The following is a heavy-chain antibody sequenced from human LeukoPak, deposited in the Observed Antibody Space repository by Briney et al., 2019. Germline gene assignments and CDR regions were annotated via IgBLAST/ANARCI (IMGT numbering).Heavy chain of an antibody. J-gene: IGHJ4*02. CDR3: ARHPHSSGWYDYFDY. V-gene: IGHV4-39*01. CDR2: IYYSGST. Sequence: SETLSLTCTVSGGSISSSSYYWGWIRQPPGKGLEWIGSIYYSGSTYYNPFLKSRVTISVDTSKNQFSLKLSSVTAADTAVYYCARHPHSSGWYDYFDYWGQGTLVTVSS. D-gene: IGHD6-19*01. CDR1: GGSISSSSYY.